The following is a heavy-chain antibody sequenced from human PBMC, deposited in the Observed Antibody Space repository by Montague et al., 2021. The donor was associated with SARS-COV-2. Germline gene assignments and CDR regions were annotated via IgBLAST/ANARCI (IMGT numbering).Heavy chain of an antibody. CDR1: GASISSSSYY. J-gene: IGHJ4*02. CDR2: IYYSGST. CDR3: ARQVGTMIVVVIIKLRSSFDY. D-gene: IGHD3-22*01. V-gene: IGHV4-39*01. Sequence: SETLSLTCTVSGASISSSSYYWGWIRQPPGKGLEWIGSIYYSGSTYYNPSLKSRVTISVDTSKNQFSLKLSSVTAADTAVYYCARQVGTMIVVVIIKLRSSFDYWGQGALVTVSS.